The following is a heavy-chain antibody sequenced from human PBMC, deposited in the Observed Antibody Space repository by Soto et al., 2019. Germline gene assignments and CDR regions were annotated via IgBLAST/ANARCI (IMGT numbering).Heavy chain of an antibody. CDR2: LNSDGSSG. D-gene: IGHD1-20*01. V-gene: IGHV3-74*01. CDR1: GFTFNDYW. Sequence: EVQLVESGGGLVQPGGSPRLSCVASGFTFNDYWMHWVRQAPGKGLVWVSRLNSDGSSGYYGDSMKGRFTISRDNAKNTLYLQINSLRDEDTAVYYCARGLKYKYGMDVWGQGTTVTVSS. CDR3: ARGLKYKYGMDV. J-gene: IGHJ6*02.